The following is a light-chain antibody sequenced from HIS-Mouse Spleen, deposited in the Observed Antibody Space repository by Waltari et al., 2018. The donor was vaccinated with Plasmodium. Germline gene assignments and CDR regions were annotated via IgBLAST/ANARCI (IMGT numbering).Light chain of an antibody. CDR1: TSDVGGYNY. Sequence: QSALTQPASVSGSPGPSITIPCTATTSDVGGYNYVSWYQQPPGKAPKPMIYEVSHRPSGVSNRFSGSKSGNTASLTISGLQAEDEADYYCSSYTSSSTVFGGGTKLTVL. V-gene: IGLV2-14*01. J-gene: IGLJ2*01. CDR3: SSYTSSSTV. CDR2: EVS.